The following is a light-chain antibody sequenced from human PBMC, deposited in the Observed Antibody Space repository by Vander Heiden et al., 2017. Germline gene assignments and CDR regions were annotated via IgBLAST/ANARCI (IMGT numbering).Light chain of an antibody. V-gene: IGKV3-20*01. CDR3: QQYGSSPPYT. CDR1: QSVSSSY. Sequence: VLTQSPGTLSLSPGERATLSCRASQSVSSSYLAWYQQKPGQAPRLLIYGASSRATGIPDRFSGSGSGTDFTLTISSLEPEDFVVYYCQQYGSSPPYTFGQGTKLEIK. CDR2: GAS. J-gene: IGKJ2*01.